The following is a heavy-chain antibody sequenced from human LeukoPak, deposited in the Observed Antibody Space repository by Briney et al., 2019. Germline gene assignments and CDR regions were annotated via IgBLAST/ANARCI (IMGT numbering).Heavy chain of an antibody. CDR2: INPNSGGT. D-gene: IGHD2-2*02. CDR3: ARCPGGYCSSTSCYSPYSPYGMDV. V-gene: IGHV1-2*02. J-gene: IGHJ6*02. CDR1: GYTFTGYY. Sequence: ASVKVSCKASGYTFTGYYMHWVRQAPGQGLEWMGWINPNSGGTNYAQKFQGRVTMTRDTSISTAYMELSSLRSDDTAVYYSARCPGGYCSSTSCYSPYSPYGMDVWGQGTTVTVSS.